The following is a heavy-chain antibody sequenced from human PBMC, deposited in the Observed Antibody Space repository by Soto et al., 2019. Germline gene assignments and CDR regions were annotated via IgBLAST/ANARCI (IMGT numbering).Heavy chain of an antibody. J-gene: IGHJ4*02. Sequence: EVQLVESGGGLVQPGASLRLSCVTSGFSVSDHHMSWVRQAPGKGLEWVSLIKRGGTTSFADSVRGRFTISKDISKNTLYLQLNSLTSDDTALYYCASGDWNKGFFDYWGRGTLVSVSS. CDR1: GFSVSDHH. CDR3: ASGDWNKGFFDY. D-gene: IGHD1-1*01. V-gene: IGHV3-66*01. CDR2: IKRGGTT.